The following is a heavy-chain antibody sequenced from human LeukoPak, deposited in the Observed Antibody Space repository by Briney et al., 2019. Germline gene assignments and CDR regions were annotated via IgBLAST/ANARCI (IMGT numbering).Heavy chain of an antibody. Sequence: SETLSLTCTVSGGSVSSSSYYWGWIRQPPGKGLDFIGRTYHSGSTYYNPSLESRVTMSVDTSKNQFSLNLTSVTAADTAVYFCARRATSSNWYFDLWGRGTLVTVSS. J-gene: IGHJ2*01. D-gene: IGHD2-2*01. CDR1: GGSVSSSSYY. CDR2: TYHSGST. V-gene: IGHV4-39*07. CDR3: ARRATSSNWYFDL.